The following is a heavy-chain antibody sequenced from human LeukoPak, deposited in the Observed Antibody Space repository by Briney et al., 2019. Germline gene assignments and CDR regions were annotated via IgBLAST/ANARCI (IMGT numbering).Heavy chain of an antibody. CDR2: SKNKGNSYTT. D-gene: IGHD2/OR15-2a*01. V-gene: IGHV3-72*01. J-gene: IGHJ6*02. CDR3: AWENRRSSYYYGMDV. CDR1: GFTFSDHY. Sequence: GGSLRLSCVVSGFTFSDHYMDWVRQAPGKGLEWIGRSKNKGNSYTTEYAASVTGRFTISRDDSKNSLYLQMNSLKTEDTAVYYCAWENRRSSYYYGMDVWGQGTTVTVSS.